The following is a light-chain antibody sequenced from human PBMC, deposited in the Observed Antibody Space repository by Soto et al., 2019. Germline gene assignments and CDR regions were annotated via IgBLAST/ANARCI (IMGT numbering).Light chain of an antibody. J-gene: IGKJ1*01. Sequence: EIVLTQSPGTLSLSPGERATLSCRASQSVSSSYLAWYQQKPGQAPRLLIYDTSSRATGIPDRFSGSGSGTDCTLAISRLEPEDFAVYYCQQCGSSPSFGQGPKVELK. V-gene: IGKV3-20*01. CDR3: QQCGSSPS. CDR1: QSVSSSY. CDR2: DTS.